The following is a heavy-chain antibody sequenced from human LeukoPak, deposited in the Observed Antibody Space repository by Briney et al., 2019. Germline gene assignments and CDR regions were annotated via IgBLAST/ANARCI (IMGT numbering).Heavy chain of an antibody. V-gene: IGHV3-43*02. CDR1: GLNVAAFA. J-gene: IGHJ4*02. Sequence: GGSLRLSCAAPGLNVAAFAMYWVRQPPGKSLEWVSLISGDSDNKYSAASVKGRFAISRDNSKNSLYLQMNSLTTEDTALYYCAIAYESGSFYRAFAYWGQGALVTVSS. D-gene: IGHD3-10*01. CDR3: AIAYESGSFYRAFAY. CDR2: ISGDSDNK.